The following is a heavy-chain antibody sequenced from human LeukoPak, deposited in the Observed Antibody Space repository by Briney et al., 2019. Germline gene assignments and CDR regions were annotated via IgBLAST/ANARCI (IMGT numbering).Heavy chain of an antibody. CDR2: ISAYNGNT. Sequence: ASVKVSCKASGYTFTSYAINWVRQAPGQGLEWMGWISAYNGNTNYAYKFQDRVTMTTDTSTSTAYMELRSLRSDDTAVYYCARPRTTIITNDVFDIWGQGTMLTVSS. J-gene: IGHJ3*02. D-gene: IGHD4-11*01. V-gene: IGHV1-18*01. CDR3: ARPRTTIITNDVFDI. CDR1: GYTFTSYA.